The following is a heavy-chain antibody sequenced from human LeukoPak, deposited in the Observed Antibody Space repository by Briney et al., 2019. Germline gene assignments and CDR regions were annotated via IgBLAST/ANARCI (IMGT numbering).Heavy chain of an antibody. Sequence: SEPLSLTCTVSGGSISSGDYYWSWIRQPPGKGLEWIAYMYYSRSTYYNPSLKSRVTMSADTSKNQLSLKLSSVTAADTAVYYCARPYYYDSRIDPWGQGILVTVSS. CDR1: GGSISSGDYY. CDR3: ARPYYYDSRIDP. J-gene: IGHJ5*02. V-gene: IGHV4-30-4*01. D-gene: IGHD3-22*01. CDR2: MYYSRST.